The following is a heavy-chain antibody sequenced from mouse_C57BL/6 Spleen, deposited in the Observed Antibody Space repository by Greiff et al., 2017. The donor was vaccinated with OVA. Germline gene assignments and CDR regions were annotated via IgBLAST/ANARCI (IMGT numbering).Heavy chain of an antibody. CDR2: IWTGGGT. Sequence: QVQLQQSGPGLVAPSQSLSITCTVSGFSLTSYAISWVRQPPGKGLEWLGVIWTGGGTNYNSALKSRLSISKDNSKSQVFLKMNSLQTDDTARYYCARAVDSSGYVSLDYWGQGTTLTVSS. V-gene: IGHV2-9-1*01. D-gene: IGHD3-2*02. CDR1: GFSLTSYA. CDR3: ARAVDSSGYVSLDY. J-gene: IGHJ2*01.